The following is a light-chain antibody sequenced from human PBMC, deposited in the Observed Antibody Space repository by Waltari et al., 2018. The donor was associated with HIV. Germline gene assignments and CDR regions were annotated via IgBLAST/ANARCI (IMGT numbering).Light chain of an antibody. CDR1: TGAVTSDHY. CDR2: DTT. V-gene: IGLV7-46*01. J-gene: IGLJ2*01. Sequence: QAVVTQEPSLTVSPGGTVTLTCDSSTGAVTSDHYPYWFQRTPGQAPRTLIYDTTNKPSWTPARCSGSLLGGKAALTLSGAQPEDEAEYYCLLSYGGARVFGGGTKLTVL. CDR3: LLSYGGARV.